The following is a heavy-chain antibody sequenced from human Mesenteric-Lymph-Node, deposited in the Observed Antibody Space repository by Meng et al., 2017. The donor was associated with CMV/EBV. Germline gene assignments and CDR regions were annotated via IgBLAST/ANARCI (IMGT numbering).Heavy chain of an antibody. J-gene: IGHJ4*02. V-gene: IGHV4-59*01. Sequence: TCTVSGDSISDYYWSWIRQPPGKGLEWIGYIYYSGSTNYNPSLKSRVTISVDTSKNQFSLRLGFVTAADTAVYYCAKSGSYSGVVDYWGQGTLVTVSS. CDR1: GDSISDYY. CDR2: IYYSGST. D-gene: IGHD1-26*01. CDR3: AKSGSYSGVVDY.